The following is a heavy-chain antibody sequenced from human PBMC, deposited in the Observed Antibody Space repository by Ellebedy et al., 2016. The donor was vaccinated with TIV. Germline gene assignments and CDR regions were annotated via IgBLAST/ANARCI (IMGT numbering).Heavy chain of an antibody. J-gene: IGHJ6*02. D-gene: IGHD5/OR15-5a*01. CDR3: ARDVFSAGMDV. CDR1: GFTFSSYA. CDR2: ISYDGSNK. V-gene: IGHV3-30-3*01. Sequence: GGSPRLSCAASGFTFSSYAMHWVRQAPGKGLEWVAVISYDGSNKYYADSVKGRFTISRDNSKNTLYLQMNSLRAEDTAVYYCARDVFSAGMDVWGQGTTVTVSS.